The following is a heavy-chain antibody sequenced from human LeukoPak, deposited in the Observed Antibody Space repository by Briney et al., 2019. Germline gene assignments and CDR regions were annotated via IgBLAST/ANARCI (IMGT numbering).Heavy chain of an antibody. CDR1: GGTFSSYA. Sequence: GASVKVSCKASGGTFSSYAISWVRQAPGQWLEWMGWIIPIFGTANYAQTFQGRVTITADESTSTAYMELSSLRSEDTAVYYCARERHGDYYDSSGYDDAFDIWGQGTMVTVSS. V-gene: IGHV1-69*13. J-gene: IGHJ3*02. CDR3: ARERHGDYYDSSGYDDAFDI. CDR2: IIPIFGTA. D-gene: IGHD3-22*01.